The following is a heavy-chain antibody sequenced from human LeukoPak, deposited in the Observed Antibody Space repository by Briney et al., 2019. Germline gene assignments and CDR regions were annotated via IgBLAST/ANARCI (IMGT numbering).Heavy chain of an antibody. CDR3: AAVASPMYNWFDP. CDR2: IHHSGST. D-gene: IGHD6-19*01. CDR1: GYSISSGYY. J-gene: IGHJ5*02. V-gene: IGHV4-38-2*02. Sequence: PSETLSLTCSISGYSISSGYYWGWIRQPPGKGLEWIGSIHHSGSTYYNPSLKSRVTISIDTSKNQFSLKLNSVTAADTAVYYCAAVASPMYNWFDPWGQGTLVTVSS.